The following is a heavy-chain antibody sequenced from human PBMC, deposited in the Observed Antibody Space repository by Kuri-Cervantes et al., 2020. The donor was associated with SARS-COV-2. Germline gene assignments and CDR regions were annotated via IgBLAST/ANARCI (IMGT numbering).Heavy chain of an antibody. CDR2: ISYDGSNK. V-gene: IGHV3-30-3*01. Sequence: GESLKISCTASGFTFGDYAMSWVRQAPGKGLEWVAVISYDGSNKYYADSVKGRFTISRDNSKNTLYLQMNSLRAEDTAVYYCARDYRGWELFDYWGQGTLVTVSS. J-gene: IGHJ4*02. CDR1: GFTFGDYA. D-gene: IGHD1-26*01. CDR3: ARDYRGWELFDY.